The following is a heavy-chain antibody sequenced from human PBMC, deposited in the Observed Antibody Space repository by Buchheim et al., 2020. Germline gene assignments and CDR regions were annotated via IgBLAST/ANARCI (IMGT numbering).Heavy chain of an antibody. J-gene: IGHJ6*02. CDR3: ARNFAPDCGSTSCYLYGMDV. CDR1: GGTFSSYA. Sequence: QVQLVQSGAEVKKPGSSVKVSCKASGGTFSSYAISWVRQAPGQGLEWMGRIIPILGIANYAQKFQGRVTITADKSTSTAYMELSSLGSEDTAVYYCARNFAPDCGSTSCYLYGMDVWGQGTT. D-gene: IGHD2-2*01. CDR2: IIPILGIA. V-gene: IGHV1-69*04.